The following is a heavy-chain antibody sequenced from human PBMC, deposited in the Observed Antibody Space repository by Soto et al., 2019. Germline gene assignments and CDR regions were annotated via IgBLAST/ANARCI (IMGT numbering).Heavy chain of an antibody. J-gene: IGHJ4*02. CDR3: ARGGIAAAAPPDY. CDR1: GGSISSGGYY. D-gene: IGHD6-13*01. V-gene: IGHV4-31*03. Sequence: SETLSLTCTVSGGSISSGGYYWSWIREHPGKGLEWIGYIYYSGSTYYNPSLKSRVIISVDTSKNQFSLKLSSVTAADTAVYYGARGGIAAAAPPDYWGQGTLVTVYS. CDR2: IYYSGST.